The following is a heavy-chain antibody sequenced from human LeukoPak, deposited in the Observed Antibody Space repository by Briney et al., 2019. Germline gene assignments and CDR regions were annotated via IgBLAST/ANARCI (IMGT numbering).Heavy chain of an antibody. Sequence: SEPLSLTCTVSGGFISGSHYYWAWIRQPPGKGLEWIGMINYSGNRYYNPSLWSRATISVDTSTNQFSLNLNSGTAADTAVYYCARGYDYWGRGTLVAVSS. CDR1: GGFISGSHYY. V-gene: IGHV4-39*01. CDR2: INYSGNR. J-gene: IGHJ4*02. CDR3: ARGYDY. D-gene: IGHD3-22*01.